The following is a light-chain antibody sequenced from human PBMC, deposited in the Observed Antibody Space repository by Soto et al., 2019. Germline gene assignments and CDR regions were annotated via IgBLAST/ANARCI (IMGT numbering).Light chain of an antibody. J-gene: IGKJ1*01. CDR3: QQYGSSPLT. CDR2: GAS. CDR1: QSVSGSY. V-gene: IGKV3-20*01. Sequence: EILLTQSPGTLSLSPGERATLSCRASQSVSGSYLDWYQQKPGQAPRLLIYGASTRATGIPDRFSGSGSGTDFTLTISRLEPQDFAVYYCQQYGSSPLTFGQGTKVEIK.